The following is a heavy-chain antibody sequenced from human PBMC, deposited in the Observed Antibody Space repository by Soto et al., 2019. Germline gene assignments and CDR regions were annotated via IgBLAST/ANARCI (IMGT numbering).Heavy chain of an antibody. Sequence: SETLSLTCTVSGGSISGFFWTWVRQPPGMPLEGLGHVAASGSTAYNPSLRSRLSLLLDVSKNRFSLELTSVTAADTATYFCARGGSTHYYYGLDVWGQGTTVTVSS. CDR2: VAASGST. J-gene: IGHJ6*02. V-gene: IGHV4-4*07. CDR1: GGSISGFF. CDR3: ARGGSTHYYYGLDV.